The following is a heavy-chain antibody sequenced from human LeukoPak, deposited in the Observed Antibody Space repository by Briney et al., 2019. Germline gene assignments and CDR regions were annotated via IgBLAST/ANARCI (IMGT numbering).Heavy chain of an antibody. CDR2: IIPIFGTA. CDR3: ARVYCSGGSCYSGWFDP. V-gene: IGHV1-69*13. D-gene: IGHD2-15*01. J-gene: IGHJ5*02. CDR1: GGTFSSYA. Sequence: SVNVSCKASGGTFSSYAISWVRQAPGQGLEWMGGIIPIFGTANYAQKFQGRVTITADESTSTAYMELSSLRSEDTAVFYCARVYCSGGSCYSGWFDPWGQGTLVTVSS.